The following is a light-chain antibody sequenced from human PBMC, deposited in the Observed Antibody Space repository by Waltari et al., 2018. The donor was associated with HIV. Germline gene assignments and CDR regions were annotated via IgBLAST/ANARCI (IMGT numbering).Light chain of an antibody. V-gene: IGLV3-21*02. J-gene: IGLJ1*01. CDR1: NIGSKS. Sequence: SYVLTQSPSVSVAPGQTASITCGGNNIGSKSFPWYQQKAGQAPVLVVYNGSDRPSGIPERFSGSRSGNTATLTISRVEAGDEADYYCHVWDRSSDHHVFGPGTKVTVL. CDR2: NGS. CDR3: HVWDRSSDHHV.